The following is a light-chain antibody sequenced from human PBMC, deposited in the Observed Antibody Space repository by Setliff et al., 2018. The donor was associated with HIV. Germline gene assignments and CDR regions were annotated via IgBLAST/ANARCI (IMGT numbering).Light chain of an antibody. CDR1: SSNIGTGYD. Sequence: QSVLTQPPSVSGAPGQRVNISWTGSSSNIGTGYDGHWYQQLPGTAPKLRIHDNNNRPSVVPDRFSGSKSGTSASLAITGLQAEEEADYYCQSYDSRLSGFVFGSGTKGTVL. J-gene: IGLJ1*01. V-gene: IGLV1-40*01. CDR3: QSYDSRLSGFV. CDR2: DNN.